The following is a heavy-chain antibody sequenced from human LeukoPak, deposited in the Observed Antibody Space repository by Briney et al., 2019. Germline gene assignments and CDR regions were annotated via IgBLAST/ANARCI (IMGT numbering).Heavy chain of an antibody. CDR2: IRGSGGST. V-gene: IGHV3-23*01. Sequence: GGSLRLSCAASGFTFSSYDMNWVRQAPGKGLEWVSAIRGSGGSTYYADSVKGRFTISRDNSKNTLYLQMNSLRAEDTAVYYCAKVAGYSYVGVYYFDYWGQGTLVTVSS. D-gene: IGHD5-18*01. CDR3: AKVAGYSYVGVYYFDY. J-gene: IGHJ4*02. CDR1: GFTFSSYD.